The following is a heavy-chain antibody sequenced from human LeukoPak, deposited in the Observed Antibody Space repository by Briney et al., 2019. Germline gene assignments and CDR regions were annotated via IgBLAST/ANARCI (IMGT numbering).Heavy chain of an antibody. CDR3: AKGSASSWYSYYFYYMDV. J-gene: IGHJ6*03. Sequence: GGSLRLSCAASGFIFSTYAMSWVRQAPGKGLEWVSALSGSGGSTYYADSVKGRFTLSRDTSKNTLYLQMNSLRAEDTAVYYCAKGSASSWYSYYFYYMDVWGKGTTVTVSS. V-gene: IGHV3-23*01. CDR2: LSGSGGST. D-gene: IGHD6-13*01. CDR1: GFIFSTYA.